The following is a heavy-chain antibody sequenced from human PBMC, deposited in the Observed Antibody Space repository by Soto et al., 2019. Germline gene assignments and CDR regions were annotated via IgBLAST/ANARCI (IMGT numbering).Heavy chain of an antibody. Sequence: QVQLVQSGAEVKKPGASVKVSCKASGYTFTNYDINWVRQAPGQGLEWMGWISAYNGDTNYAQKLQGRVTMTTDTSTSTAYMELRSLRSDDTAVYYCARSGLPDPVVVVGPTPFDPLGRGTLVTVSS. CDR1: GYTFTNYD. V-gene: IGHV1-18*01. D-gene: IGHD2-15*01. CDR2: ISAYNGDT. J-gene: IGHJ5*02. CDR3: ARSGLPDPVVVVGPTPFDP.